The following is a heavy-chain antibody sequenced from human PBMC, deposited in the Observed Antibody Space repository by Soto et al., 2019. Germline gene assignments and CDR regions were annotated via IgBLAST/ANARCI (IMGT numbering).Heavy chain of an antibody. J-gene: IGHJ4*02. V-gene: IGHV2-5*02. CDR2: IYWDDDK. D-gene: IGHD1-1*01. Sequence: QITLKESGPTLVKPTQTLTLTCTFSGFSLTSRPVGVGWVRQPPGKALEWLAFIYWDDDKRYSPSLRSTLTVTKDTSKHQVVLTLTNMDPVDTATYYCAHRRNSDGSWNEGVFDYWGQGILVTVSS. CDR3: AHRRNSDGSWNEGVFDY. CDR1: GFSLTSRPVG.